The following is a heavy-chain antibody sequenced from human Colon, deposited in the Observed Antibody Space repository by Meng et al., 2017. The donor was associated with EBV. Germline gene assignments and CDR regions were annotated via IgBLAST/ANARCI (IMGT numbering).Heavy chain of an antibody. Sequence: QLQLQESVSVLVKPPETLSLTCAVSGGSISSVGYSWHWIRQPPGKGLQWIGYIYYSGSAFYNPSLKSRVTLSVDRSKNQFSLNLSSVTAADTAVYYCARGAYFDYGGQGTLVTVSS. CDR3: ARGAYFDY. CDR2: IYYSGSA. J-gene: IGHJ4*02. CDR1: GGSISSVGYS. V-gene: IGHV4-30-2*01.